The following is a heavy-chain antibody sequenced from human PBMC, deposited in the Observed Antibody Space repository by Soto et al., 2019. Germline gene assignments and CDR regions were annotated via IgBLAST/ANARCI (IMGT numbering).Heavy chain of an antibody. D-gene: IGHD6-19*01. Sequence: GESLKISCKGSGYCFSSSWIGWVRQMPGKGLGWMGIIYPGESDTRYSPSFQGQVTISPDKSISTAYLQWSSLKASDTAMYYCATAGQQWPSEFDYWGQGTLVTVSS. CDR2: IYPGESDT. V-gene: IGHV5-51*01. CDR1: GYCFSSSW. CDR3: ATAGQQWPSEFDY. J-gene: IGHJ4*02.